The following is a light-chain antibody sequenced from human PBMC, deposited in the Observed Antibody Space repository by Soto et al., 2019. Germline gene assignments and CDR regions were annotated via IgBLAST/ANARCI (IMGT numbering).Light chain of an antibody. J-gene: IGKJ1*01. V-gene: IGKV3-20*01. Sequence: EIVMTQSPATLSVSPGERATLSCRASQSVSSSYLAWYQQKSGQAPRLLIYGATTRATGIPARFSGSGSGTDFTLTISRLEPEDFAVYYCQQYGSSGTFGQGTKVDIK. CDR1: QSVSSSY. CDR3: QQYGSSGT. CDR2: GAT.